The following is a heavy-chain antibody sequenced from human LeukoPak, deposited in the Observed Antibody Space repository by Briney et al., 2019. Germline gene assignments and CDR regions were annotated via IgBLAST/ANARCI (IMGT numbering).Heavy chain of an antibody. CDR3: ARDTYDSSGYPTYYFDY. CDR1: GYTFTGYY. J-gene: IGHJ4*02. CDR2: INPNSGGT. Sequence: ASVKVSCKASGYTFTGYYMHWVRQAPGQGLEWMGWINPNSGGTNYAQKFQGRVTMTRDTSISTAYMELSSLGSEDTAVYYCARDTYDSSGYPTYYFDYWGQGTLVTVSS. V-gene: IGHV1-2*02. D-gene: IGHD3-22*01.